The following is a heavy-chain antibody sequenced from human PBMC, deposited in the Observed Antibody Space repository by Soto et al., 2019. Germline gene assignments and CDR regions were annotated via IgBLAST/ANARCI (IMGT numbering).Heavy chain of an antibody. CDR1: GFTFSSYA. V-gene: IGHV3-23*01. D-gene: IGHD2-15*01. J-gene: IGHJ6*03. Sequence: GGSLRLSCAASGFTFSSYAMSWVRQAPGKGLEWVSAISGSGGSTYYADSVKGRFTISRDNSKNTLYLQMNSLRAEDTAVYYCAKDSGYCSGGSCSPDYYMDVWGKGTTVTVSS. CDR3: AKDSGYCSGGSCSPDYYMDV. CDR2: ISGSGGST.